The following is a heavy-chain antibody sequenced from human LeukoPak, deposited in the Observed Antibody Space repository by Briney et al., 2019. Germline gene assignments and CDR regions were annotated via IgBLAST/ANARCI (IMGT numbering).Heavy chain of an antibody. J-gene: IGHJ4*02. V-gene: IGHV4-39*01. Sequence: SETLSLTCTVSGGSISGSSYYWAWVRQPPGKGLEWVGSGFYSGSAYSNPSLKSRVTISVDTSRNQFSLNLSSVTVADTAVYYCAKLRGAMTPVTSDFDYWGQGTLVTVSS. CDR3: AKLRGAMTPVTSDFDY. CDR2: GFYSGSA. CDR1: GGSISGSSYY. D-gene: IGHD4-17*01.